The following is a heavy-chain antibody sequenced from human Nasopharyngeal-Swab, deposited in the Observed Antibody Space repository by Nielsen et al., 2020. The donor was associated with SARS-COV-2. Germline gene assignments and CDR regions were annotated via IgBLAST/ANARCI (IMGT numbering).Heavy chain of an antibody. CDR1: GFTFSSYS. V-gene: IGHV3-21*01. D-gene: IGHD2-2*01. CDR2: ISSSSYI. Sequence: GESLKISCAASGFTFSSYSMNWVRQAPGKGLEWVSSISSSSYIYYADSVKGRFTISRDNAKNSLYLQMNSLRAEDTAVYYCARDECSSTSCNSYYYYGMDVWGQGTTVTVSS. J-gene: IGHJ6*02. CDR3: ARDECSSTSCNSYYYYGMDV.